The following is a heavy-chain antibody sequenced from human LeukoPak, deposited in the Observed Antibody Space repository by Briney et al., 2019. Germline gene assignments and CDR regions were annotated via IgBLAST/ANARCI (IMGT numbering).Heavy chain of an antibody. Sequence: PGGSLRLSCAASGFTFSSYGMHWVRQAPGKGLEWVAFIRQDGSNKYYADSVKGRFTISRDNSKNTLYLQMNSLRAEDTAVYYCAKPGGRDRDIVLVAVAIAPDYWGQGTLVTVSS. D-gene: IGHD2-2*01. J-gene: IGHJ4*02. V-gene: IGHV3-30*02. CDR2: IRQDGSNK. CDR3: AKPGGRDRDIVLVAVAIAPDY. CDR1: GFTFSSYG.